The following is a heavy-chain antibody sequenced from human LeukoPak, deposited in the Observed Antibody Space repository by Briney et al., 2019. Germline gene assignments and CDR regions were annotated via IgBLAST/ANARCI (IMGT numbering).Heavy chain of an antibody. D-gene: IGHD5-18*01. CDR1: GGSIGSGGYY. CDR3: ARGKVSGYSYGYGKCFDY. Sequence: TTSETLSLTCTVSGGSIGSGGYYWSWIRQHPGKGLEWIGYIYYSGSTYYNPSLKSRVTISVDTSKNQFSLKLSSVTAADTAVYYCARGKVSGYSYGYGKCFDYWGQGTLVTVSS. V-gene: IGHV4-31*03. CDR2: IYYSGST. J-gene: IGHJ4*02.